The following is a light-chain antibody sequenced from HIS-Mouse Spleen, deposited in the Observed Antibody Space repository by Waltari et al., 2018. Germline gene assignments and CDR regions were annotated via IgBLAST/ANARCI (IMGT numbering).Light chain of an antibody. CDR1: SSDAGSYTL. Sequence: QSALTQPASVSGSPGQSITISCTGTSSDAGSYTLVPWYQQHPGTAPKLMIYAGSNRPSGVSNRFSGSKSGNTASLTISGLQAEDEADYYCCSYAGSSTFVVFGGGTKLTVL. CDR2: AGS. CDR3: CSYAGSSTFVV. J-gene: IGLJ2*01. V-gene: IGLV2-23*01.